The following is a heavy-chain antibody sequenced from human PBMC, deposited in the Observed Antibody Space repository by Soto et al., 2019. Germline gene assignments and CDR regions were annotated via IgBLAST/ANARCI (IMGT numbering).Heavy chain of an antibody. CDR3: ARDTSSLPFDY. J-gene: IGHJ4*02. D-gene: IGHD2-2*01. V-gene: IGHV3-30-3*01. CDR1: GFTFSSYA. CDR2: ISYDGSNK. Sequence: PGGSLRLSCAASGFTFSSYAMHWVRQAPGKGLEWVAVISYDGSNKYYADSVKGRFTISRDNSKNTLYLQMNSLRAEDTAVYYCARDTSSLPFDYWGQGTLVTVSS.